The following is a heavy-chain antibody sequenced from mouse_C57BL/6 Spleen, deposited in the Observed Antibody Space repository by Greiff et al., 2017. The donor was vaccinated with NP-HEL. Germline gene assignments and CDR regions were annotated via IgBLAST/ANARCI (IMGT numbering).Heavy chain of an antibody. Sequence: VQLQQSGAELVMPGASVKLSCKASGYTFTSYWMHWVKQRPGQGLEWIGEIDPSDSYTNYNQKFKGKSTLTVDKSSSTAYMQLSSLTSEDSAVYYCARWLLPFDYWGQGTTLTVSS. CDR1: GYTFTSYW. V-gene: IGHV1-69*01. CDR3: ARWLLPFDY. J-gene: IGHJ2*01. D-gene: IGHD2-3*01. CDR2: IDPSDSYT.